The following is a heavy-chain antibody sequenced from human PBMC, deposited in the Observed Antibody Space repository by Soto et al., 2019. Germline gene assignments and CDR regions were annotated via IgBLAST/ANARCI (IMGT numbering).Heavy chain of an antibody. Sequence: QVQLQESGPGLVKPSGTLSLTCAVSGGSISSSNWWSWVRQPPGKGLEWIGEIYHSGSTNYNPSLKSPVTISVDKSKNHFSLKLSSVTAADTAVYYCARGAHISSGWYYFDYWGQGTLVTVSS. CDR2: IYHSGST. V-gene: IGHV4-4*02. CDR3: ARGAHISSGWYYFDY. D-gene: IGHD6-19*01. CDR1: GGSISSSNW. J-gene: IGHJ4*02.